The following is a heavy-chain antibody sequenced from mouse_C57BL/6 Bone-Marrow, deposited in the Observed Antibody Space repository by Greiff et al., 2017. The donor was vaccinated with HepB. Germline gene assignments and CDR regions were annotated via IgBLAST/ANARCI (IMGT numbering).Heavy chain of an antibody. CDR3: TRPNDGYYCDY. CDR1: GYTFTDYE. D-gene: IGHD2-3*01. J-gene: IGHJ2*01. V-gene: IGHV1-15*01. Sequence: VHLVESGAELVRPGASVTLSCKASGYTFTDYEMHWVKQTPVHGLEWIGAIDPETGGTAYNQKFKGKAILTADKSSSTAYMELRSLTSEDSAVYYCTRPNDGYYCDYWGQGTTLTVSS. CDR2: IDPETGGT.